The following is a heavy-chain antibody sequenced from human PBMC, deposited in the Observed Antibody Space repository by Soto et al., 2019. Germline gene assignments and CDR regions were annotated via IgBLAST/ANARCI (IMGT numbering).Heavy chain of an antibody. CDR3: ARRSTVTYYYYGMDV. Sequence: PGGSLRLSCAASGFTFSSYWMHWVRQAPGKGLVWVSRINSDGSSTSYADSVKGRFTISRDNAKNTLYLQMNSLRAEDTAVYYCARRSTVTYYYYGMDVWGQGTTVTVSS. D-gene: IGHD4-17*01. CDR2: INSDGSST. V-gene: IGHV3-74*01. CDR1: GFTFSSYW. J-gene: IGHJ6*02.